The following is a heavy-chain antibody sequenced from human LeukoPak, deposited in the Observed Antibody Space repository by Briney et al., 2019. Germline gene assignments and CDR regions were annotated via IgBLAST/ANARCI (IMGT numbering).Heavy chain of an antibody. D-gene: IGHD6-19*01. Sequence: SETLSLTCTVSGDSITSYYWSWIRQPPGKGLEWIGEINHSGSTNYNPSLKSRVTISVDTSKNQFSLKLSSVTAADTAVYYCARAKYSSGWYKLNWFDPWGQGTLVTVSS. CDR1: GDSITSYY. J-gene: IGHJ5*02. CDR3: ARAKYSSGWYKLNWFDP. V-gene: IGHV4-34*01. CDR2: INHSGST.